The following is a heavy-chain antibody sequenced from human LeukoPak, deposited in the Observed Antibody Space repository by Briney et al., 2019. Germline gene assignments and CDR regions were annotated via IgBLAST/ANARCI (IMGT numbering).Heavy chain of an antibody. Sequence: GGSLRLSCAASGFTFDDYAMPWVRQAPGKGLEWVSGISWNSGSIGYADSVKGRFTISRDNAKNSLYLQMNSLRAEDTALYYCAKDLSPNTGYSSGWYLYYGMDVWGQGTTVTVSS. CDR2: ISWNSGSI. CDR1: GFTFDDYA. CDR3: AKDLSPNTGYSSGWYLYYGMDV. V-gene: IGHV3-9*01. D-gene: IGHD6-19*01. J-gene: IGHJ6*02.